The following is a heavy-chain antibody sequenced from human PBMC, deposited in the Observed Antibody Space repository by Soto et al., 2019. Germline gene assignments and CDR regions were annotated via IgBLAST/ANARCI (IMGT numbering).Heavy chain of an antibody. CDR1: GGSISSYY. Sequence: PSETLSLTCTVSGGSISSYYWSWIRQPPGKGLEWIGYIYYSGSTNYNPSLKSRVTISVDTSKNQFSLKLSSVTAADTAVYYCAGEGGMPAQNYGMDVWGQGTTVTVSS. CDR2: IYYSGST. J-gene: IGHJ6*02. V-gene: IGHV4-59*01. CDR3: AGEGGMPAQNYGMDV. D-gene: IGHD2-2*01.